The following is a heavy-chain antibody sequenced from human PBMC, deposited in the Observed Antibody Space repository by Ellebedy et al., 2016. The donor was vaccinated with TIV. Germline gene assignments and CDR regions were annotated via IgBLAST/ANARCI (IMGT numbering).Heavy chain of an antibody. CDR1: GFAFSNAG. Sequence: PGGSLRLSCAASGFAFSNAGMSWVRQAPGKGLEWVSAFGGGGTSFYGDSVKGRFNISRDKSKNMLYLQVNSLRAEDAALYYCARGDRSSGWTVWGQGTLVTVSS. CDR3: ARGDRSSGWTV. J-gene: IGHJ4*02. V-gene: IGHV3-23*01. CDR2: FGGGGTS. D-gene: IGHD6-19*01.